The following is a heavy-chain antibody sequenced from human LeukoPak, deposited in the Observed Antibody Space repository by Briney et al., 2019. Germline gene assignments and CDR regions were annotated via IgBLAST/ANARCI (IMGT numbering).Heavy chain of an antibody. D-gene: IGHD3-22*01. CDR1: GLTFSSYW. J-gene: IGHJ1*01. Sequence: GGSLRLSCAPSGLTFSSYWMHWVRQAPGKGLVWVSRIKSDGSTNYADSVKGRFTISRDNAKNTVSLQMNSLRAEDTGVYYCARAPSEIGGYYPEYFRHWGQGTLVTVSS. CDR3: ARAPSEIGGYYPEYFRH. CDR2: IKSDGST. V-gene: IGHV3-74*01.